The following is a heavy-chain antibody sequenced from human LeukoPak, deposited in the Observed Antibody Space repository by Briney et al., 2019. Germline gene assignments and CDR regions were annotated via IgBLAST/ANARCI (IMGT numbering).Heavy chain of an antibody. D-gene: IGHD3-10*01. CDR2: ISWNSGSI. J-gene: IGHJ3*02. CDR1: GFTFDDYA. Sequence: GGSLRLSCAASGFTFDDYAMHWVRQAPGKGLEWASGISWNSGSIGYADSVKGRFTISRDNAKNSLYLQMNSLRAEDTAVYYCAREVLWFGDDAFDIWGQGTMVTVSS. CDR3: AREVLWFGDDAFDI. V-gene: IGHV3-9*01.